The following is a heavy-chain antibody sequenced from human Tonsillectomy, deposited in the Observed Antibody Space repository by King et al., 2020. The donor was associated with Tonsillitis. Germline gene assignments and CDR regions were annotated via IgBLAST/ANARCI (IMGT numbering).Heavy chain of an antibody. D-gene: IGHD5-18*01. CDR2: IFTDGTT. V-gene: IGHV3-66*01. Sequence: EVQLVESGGGLVQPGGSLRLSCAVSGLTVSFNQMTWVRQAPGKGLECVSVIFTDGTTYYADSVKGRFTVSRDNSRNTLYLQMNSLRVADTAEYYCARDLSAGDSVFDYWGQGTLVTVSS. CDR1: GLTVSFNQ. J-gene: IGHJ4*02. CDR3: ARDLSAGDSVFDY.